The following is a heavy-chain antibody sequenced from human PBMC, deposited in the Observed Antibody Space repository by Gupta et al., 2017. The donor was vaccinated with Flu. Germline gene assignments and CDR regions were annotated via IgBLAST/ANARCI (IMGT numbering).Heavy chain of an antibody. CDR3: ARVRVTMIVDDAFDV. CDR2: ISTSSTYI. Sequence: QAPGRGLEWVSSISTSSTYIYYADSVKGRFTVSRDNAKNSLHLQMDSLRAEDTAVYFCARVRVTMIVDDAFDVWGQGTMVTVSS. J-gene: IGHJ3*01. D-gene: IGHD3-22*01. V-gene: IGHV3-21*01.